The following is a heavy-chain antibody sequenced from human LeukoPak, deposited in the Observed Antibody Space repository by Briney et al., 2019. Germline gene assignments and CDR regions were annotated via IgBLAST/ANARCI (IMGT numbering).Heavy chain of an antibody. Sequence: PGGSLRLSCTASGFTFGEYAMSWVRQAPGKGLEWVGFIRSKAYGGTTEYAASVKGRFTISRDDSKSIAYLQMNSLKTEDTAVYYCTRVGGWYVFDYWGQGTLVTVSS. J-gene: IGHJ4*02. CDR1: GFTFGEYA. CDR2: IRSKAYGGTT. D-gene: IGHD6-19*01. V-gene: IGHV3-49*04. CDR3: TRVGGWYVFDY.